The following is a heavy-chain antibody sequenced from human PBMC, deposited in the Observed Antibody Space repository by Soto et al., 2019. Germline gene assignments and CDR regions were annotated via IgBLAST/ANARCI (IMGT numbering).Heavy chain of an antibody. J-gene: IGHJ4*02. CDR2: ISAYNGNT. Sequence: ASVKVSCKASGYTFTSYGISWVRQAPGQGLEWMGWISAYNGNTNYAQKLQGRVTMTTDTSTSTAYMELRSLRSDDTAVYYCARVVYYDSSGSPRGYWGQGTLVTVSS. D-gene: IGHD3-22*01. V-gene: IGHV1-18*01. CDR1: GYTFTSYG. CDR3: ARVVYYDSSGSPRGY.